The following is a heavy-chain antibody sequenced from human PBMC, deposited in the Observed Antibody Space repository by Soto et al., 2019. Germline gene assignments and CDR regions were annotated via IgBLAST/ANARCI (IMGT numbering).Heavy chain of an antibody. CDR3: ARRLFGSGWTLDS. V-gene: IGHV4-59*01. J-gene: IGHJ4*02. CDR1: GASITTYY. CDR2: AYHTGST. D-gene: IGHD6-19*01. Sequence: SETLSLTCDVSGASITTYYWSWIRQAPGKGLEWIGNAYHTGSTDYNSSLKSRVTISVDTSKNQFSLNMNSVTAADTAVYCCARRLFGSGWTLDSWGQGALVTVSS.